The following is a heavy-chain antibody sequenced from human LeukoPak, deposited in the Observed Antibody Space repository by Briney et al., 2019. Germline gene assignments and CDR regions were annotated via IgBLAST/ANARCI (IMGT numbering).Heavy chain of an antibody. D-gene: IGHD4-17*01. CDR3: ARGGAVTTFYYYYMDV. CDR2: MNPNSGNT. CDR1: GYTFTSYD. Sequence: ASVKVSCKASGYTFTSYDITWVRQATGQGLEWMGWMNPNSGNTGYPQKFQGRLTITRNISISTIYMELSSPTSEDTAVYYCARGGAVTTFYYYYMDVWGKGTTVTVSS. V-gene: IGHV1-8*03. J-gene: IGHJ6*03.